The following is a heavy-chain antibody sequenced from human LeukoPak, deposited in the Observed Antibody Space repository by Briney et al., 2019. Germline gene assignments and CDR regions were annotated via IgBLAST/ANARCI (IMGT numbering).Heavy chain of an antibody. CDR3: AKQQWLAMTGY. J-gene: IGHJ4*02. CDR2: ITDSGGST. D-gene: IGHD6-19*01. V-gene: IGHV3-23*01. CDR1: GFTLSSYA. Sequence: PGGSLRLSCAASGFTLSSYAMSWARQPPGKALEGVSAITDSGGSTYYADFVKGRFTFPRHNSKNTLHLQMNSVSSGDTPVHLCAKQQWLAMTGYWGQGTLVTVSS.